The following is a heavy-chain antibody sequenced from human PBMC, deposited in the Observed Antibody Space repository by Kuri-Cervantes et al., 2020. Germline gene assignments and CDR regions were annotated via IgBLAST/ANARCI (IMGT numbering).Heavy chain of an antibody. CDR1: GYTFTGYY. CDR3: ARVPRLQQLVRGFDY. D-gene: IGHD6-13*01. Sequence: ASVKVSCKASGYTFTGYYMHWVRQAPGQGLEWMGWINPNSGGTNYAQKFQGRVTMTRDTSISTAYMELSRLRSDDTAVCYCARVPRLQQLVRGFDYWGQGTLVTVSS. J-gene: IGHJ4*02. CDR2: INPNSGGT. V-gene: IGHV1-2*02.